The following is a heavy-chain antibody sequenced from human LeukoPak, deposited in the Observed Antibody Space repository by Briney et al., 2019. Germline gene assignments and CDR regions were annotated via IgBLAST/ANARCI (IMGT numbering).Heavy chain of an antibody. CDR3: ARGQVEWLRFGIYGP. CDR1: GGSFSGYY. V-gene: IGHV4-34*01. D-gene: IGHD5-12*01. CDR2: IKHSGST. Sequence: PSETLSLTCAVYGGSFSGYYWSWIRQPPGKGLEWIGEIKHSGSTNYNPSLKSRVTISVDKSKNQFSLKLSSVTAADTAVYYCARGQVEWLRFGIYGPWGQGTLVTVSS. J-gene: IGHJ5*02.